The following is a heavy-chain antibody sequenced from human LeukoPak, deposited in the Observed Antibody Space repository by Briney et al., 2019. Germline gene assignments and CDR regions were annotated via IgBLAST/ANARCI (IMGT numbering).Heavy chain of an antibody. V-gene: IGHV3-7*03. D-gene: IGHD2-21*02. CDR2: INRDGSKN. Sequence: GGSLRLSCAASEFTFGSYWMTWVRQAPGKGLEWVANINRDGSKNHFVDSVKGRFTISRDNAKNFLYLQMNSVRAEDTAVYFCARDSSPYCGDDCYFDAFDLWGQGTMVTVSS. J-gene: IGHJ3*01. CDR3: ARDSSPYCGDDCYFDAFDL. CDR1: EFTFGSYW.